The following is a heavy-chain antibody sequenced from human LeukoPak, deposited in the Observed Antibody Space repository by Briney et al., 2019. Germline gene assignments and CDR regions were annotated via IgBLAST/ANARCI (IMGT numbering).Heavy chain of an antibody. CDR3: ARDRYYYDSSGYYPDFDY. Sequence: ASVKVSCKASGYTFIAYYIHWVRQAPGQGLEWMGWINPNSGDTKPSQKFQGRVTMTRDTSISTAYMELNSLTSDDTAVYYCARDRYYYDSSGYYPDFDYWGQGTLVTVSS. J-gene: IGHJ4*02. D-gene: IGHD3-22*01. CDR2: INPNSGDT. CDR1: GYTFIAYY. V-gene: IGHV1-2*02.